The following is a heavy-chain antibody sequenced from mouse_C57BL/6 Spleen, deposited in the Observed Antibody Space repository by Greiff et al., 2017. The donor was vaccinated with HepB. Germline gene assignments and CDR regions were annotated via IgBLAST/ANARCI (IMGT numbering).Heavy chain of an antibody. J-gene: IGHJ1*03. Sequence: VQRVESGAELVKPGASVKLSCKASGYTFTEYTIHWVKQRSGQGLEWIGWFYPGSGSIKYNEKFKDKATLTADKSSSTVYMELSRLPSEDSAVYGCARHEDRGSGDWYFDVWGTGTTVTVSS. CDR2: FYPGSGSI. CDR1: GYTFTEYT. V-gene: IGHV1-62-2*01. CDR3: ARHEDRGSGDWYFDV.